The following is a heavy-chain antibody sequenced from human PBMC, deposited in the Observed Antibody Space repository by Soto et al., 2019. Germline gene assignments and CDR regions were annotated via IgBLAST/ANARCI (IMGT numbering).Heavy chain of an antibody. Sequence: QVQLVQSAAEVKKPGASVKVSCKASGYTFANYDISWVRQAPGQGLEGMGWISTKRGKTEYAQNVQGRVTLTATSSTTTAHIELRSQRTDDPAVNYCASSYFNAWTEDSDPVNYWGQGTLVAVSS. J-gene: IGHJ4*02. CDR3: ASSYFNAWTEDSDPVNY. D-gene: IGHD3-16*01. CDR2: ISTKRGKT. CDR1: GYTFANYD. V-gene: IGHV1-18*04.